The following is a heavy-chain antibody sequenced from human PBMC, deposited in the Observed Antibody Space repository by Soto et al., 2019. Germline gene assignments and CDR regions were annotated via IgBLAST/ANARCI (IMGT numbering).Heavy chain of an antibody. V-gene: IGHV1-69*13. Sequence: SVKVSCKASGGTFSSYAISWVRQAPGQGLEWMGGIIPIFGTANYAQKFQGRVTITADESTSTAYMELSSLRSEDTAVYYCASQENIVVVAAIPGGMDVWGQGTTVTVSS. CDR1: GGTFSSYA. CDR2: IIPIFGTA. J-gene: IGHJ6*02. CDR3: ASQENIVVVAAIPGGMDV. D-gene: IGHD2-21*02.